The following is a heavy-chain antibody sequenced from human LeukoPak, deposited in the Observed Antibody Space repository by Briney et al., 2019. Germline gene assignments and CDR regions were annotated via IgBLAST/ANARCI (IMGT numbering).Heavy chain of an antibody. CDR1: GYSFTSGHY. CDR3: AREGSNWNGHLSYFDY. Sequence: PSETLSLTCSVSGYSFTSGHYWGWIRQPPGKGLEWIANIYHTGSAHYNPSLKSRVTISVDTSKNQFSLKLSSVTAADTAVYYCAREGSNWNGHLSYFDYWGQGTLVTVSS. V-gene: IGHV4-38-2*02. D-gene: IGHD1-20*01. CDR2: IYHTGSA. J-gene: IGHJ4*02.